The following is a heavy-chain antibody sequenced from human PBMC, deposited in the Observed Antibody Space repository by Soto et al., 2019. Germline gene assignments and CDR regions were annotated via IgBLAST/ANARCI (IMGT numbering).Heavy chain of an antibody. CDR3: ARVAYSYGCDI. CDR2: INSDGSRT. Sequence: EVQLVESGGGLVQPGGSLRLSCVASGFTFNNNWMYWVRQAPGKGLVWVSRINSDGSRTNYADSVKGRFTISRDNAKNTLDLQMNSLRAEDTAVYYCARVAYSYGCDIWGQGTMVTVSS. V-gene: IGHV3-74*01. J-gene: IGHJ3*02. D-gene: IGHD5-18*01. CDR1: GFTFNNNW.